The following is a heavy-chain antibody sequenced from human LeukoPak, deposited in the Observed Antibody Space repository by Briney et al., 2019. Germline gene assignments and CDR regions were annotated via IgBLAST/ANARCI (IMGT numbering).Heavy chain of an antibody. D-gene: IGHD6-19*01. J-gene: IGHJ4*02. CDR1: GGSISSSSYY. CDR2: IYYSGST. CDR3: ARHRGGIAVAGTLY. V-gene: IGHV4-39*01. Sequence: SETLSLSCTVSGGSISSSSYYWGWIRQPPGKGLEWIGSIYYSGSTYYNPSLKSRVTISVDTSKNQFSLKLSSVTAADTAVYYCARHRGGIAVAGTLYWGQGTLVTVSS.